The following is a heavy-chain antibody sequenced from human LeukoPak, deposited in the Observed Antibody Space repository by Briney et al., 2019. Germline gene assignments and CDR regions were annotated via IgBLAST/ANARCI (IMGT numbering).Heavy chain of an antibody. CDR3: ARYGGSGWVIDN. CDR1: GGSNSTY. J-gene: IGHJ4*02. Sequence: PSETLSLTCTVSGGSNSTYWTWIRQPPGKGLEWSGYIYYTGATSYNPSLKSRVIISVDTSKKQFSLKLTSVTAADTAVYYCARYGGSGWVIDNWGQGTLVTVSS. V-gene: IGHV4-59*08. CDR2: IYYTGAT. D-gene: IGHD6-19*01.